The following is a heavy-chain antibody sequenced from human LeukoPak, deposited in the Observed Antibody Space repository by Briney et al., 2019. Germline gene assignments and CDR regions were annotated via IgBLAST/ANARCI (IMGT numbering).Heavy chain of an antibody. J-gene: IGHJ4*02. CDR1: GFIFDDYG. CDR2: ITWNGGST. Sequence: GGSLRLSCAASGFIFDDYGMSWVRQAPGKGLEWVSGITWNGGSTGYADSVKGRFTISRDNAKNSLYLQMNSLRAEDTAFYYCARDPGDILVAGTFDYWGQGTLVTVSS. CDR3: ARDPGDILVAGTFDY. D-gene: IGHD6-19*01. V-gene: IGHV3-20*04.